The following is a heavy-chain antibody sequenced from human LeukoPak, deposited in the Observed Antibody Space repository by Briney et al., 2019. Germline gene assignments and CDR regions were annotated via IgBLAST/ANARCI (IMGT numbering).Heavy chain of an antibody. Sequence: GASVKVSCKASGYTCTGYYMHWVRQAPGQGLEWMGWINPNSGGTNYAQKFQCRVTRTRDTSISTVYMELSRLRSDDTALYSCPTPHYYASRAYPEYYFDYWGPGTLVTVSS. CDR2: INPNSGGT. V-gene: IGHV1-2*02. D-gene: IGHD3-22*01. J-gene: IGHJ4*02. CDR3: PTPHYYASRAYPEYYFDY. CDR1: GYTCTGYY.